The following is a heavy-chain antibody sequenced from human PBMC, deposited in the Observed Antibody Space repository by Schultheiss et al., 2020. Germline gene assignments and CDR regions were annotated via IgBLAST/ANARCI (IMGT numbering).Heavy chain of an antibody. V-gene: IGHV4-61*08. J-gene: IGHJ4*02. Sequence: SETLSLTCTVSGGSISSGGYYWSWIRQPPGKGLEWIGEINHSGSTNYNPSLKSRVTISVDTSKNQFSLKLSSVTAADTAVYYCARQGGYPYYFDYWGQGTLVTVCS. CDR3: ARQGGYPYYFDY. D-gene: IGHD5-12*01. CDR1: GGSISSGGYY. CDR2: INHSGST.